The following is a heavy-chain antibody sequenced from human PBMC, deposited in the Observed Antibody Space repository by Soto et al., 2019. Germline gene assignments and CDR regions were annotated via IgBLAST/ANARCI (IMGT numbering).Heavy chain of an antibody. CDR3: ARAYGSGSYSPTSMDV. J-gene: IGHJ6*02. CDR1: GYTFTGYY. Sequence: ASVKVSCKASGYTFTGYYMHWVRQAPGQGLEWMGWFNPNSGGTNYAQKFQGWVTMTRDTSISTAYMELSRLRSDDTAVYYCARAYGSGSYSPTSMDVWGQGTTVTVSS. D-gene: IGHD3-10*01. V-gene: IGHV1-2*04. CDR2: FNPNSGGT.